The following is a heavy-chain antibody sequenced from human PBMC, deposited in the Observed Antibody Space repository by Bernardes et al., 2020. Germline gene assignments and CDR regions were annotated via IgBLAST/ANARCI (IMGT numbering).Heavy chain of an antibody. Sequence: ASVKVSCMTSGYSFINYDINWVRQATGQGLEWMGWMNPKSGDTGYAQNFQGRVSLTRNNSLTTAYMELSSLRYGDTAVYYCVWGMDVWGQGTTVTVSS. CDR2: MNPKSGDT. V-gene: IGHV1-8*01. J-gene: IGHJ6*02. CDR3: VWGMDV. CDR1: GYSFINYD.